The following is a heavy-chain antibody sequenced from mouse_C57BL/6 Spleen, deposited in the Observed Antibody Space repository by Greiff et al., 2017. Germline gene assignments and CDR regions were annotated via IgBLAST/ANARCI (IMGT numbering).Heavy chain of an antibody. D-gene: IGHD4-1*01. V-gene: IGHV1-39*01. CDR1: GYSFTDYN. Sequence: VQLQQSGPELVKPGASVKISCKASGYSFTDYNMNWVKQSNGKSLEWIGVINPNYGTTSYNQKFKGKATLTVDPSSSTAYMQLNSLTSEDSAVYYWASGRITSPLTGYFDYWGQGTTLTVSS. CDR3: ASGRITSPLTGYFDY. J-gene: IGHJ2*01. CDR2: INPNYGTT.